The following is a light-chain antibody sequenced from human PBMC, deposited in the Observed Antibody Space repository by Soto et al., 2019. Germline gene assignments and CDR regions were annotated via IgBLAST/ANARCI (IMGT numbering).Light chain of an antibody. CDR2: DHD. V-gene: IGLV1-51*01. CDR3: GTWDTSLPACV. CDR1: ASNIGNNS. J-gene: IGLJ1*01. Sequence: QSVLTQPPSVSAAPGQRVTISCSGSASNIGNNSVSWYQQLPGAAPKLLIYDHDNRPSGIPDRFSGSKSGTSATLGITGLQTGDEADYYCGTWDTSLPACVFGPGTKLTVL.